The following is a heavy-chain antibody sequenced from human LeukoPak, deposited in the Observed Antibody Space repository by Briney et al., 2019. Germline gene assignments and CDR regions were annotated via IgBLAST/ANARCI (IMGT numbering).Heavy chain of an antibody. D-gene: IGHD3-22*01. CDR2: ISGGGVGT. CDR1: GFTFNSYA. V-gene: IGHV3-23*01. Sequence: GGSLRLSCAASGFTFNSYAMSWVRQAPGKGLEWVSAISGGGVGTYYADSVKGRLTISRDISKNTLYLQMNSLRAEDTAVYYCAKNRYYDSSGYHGTDSWGQGTLVTVSS. J-gene: IGHJ4*02. CDR3: AKNRYYDSSGYHGTDS.